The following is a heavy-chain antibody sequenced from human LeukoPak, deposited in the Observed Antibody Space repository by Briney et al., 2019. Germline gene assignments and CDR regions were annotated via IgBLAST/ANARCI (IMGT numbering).Heavy chain of an antibody. V-gene: IGHV3-23*01. D-gene: IGHD2-2*01. CDR3: AKDPANQLLYPAHFSH. CDR2: ISGSGVST. J-gene: IGHJ1*01. Sequence: PGGSLRLSCAASGFTFSSYVMNWVRKAPGKGLEWVSAISGSGVSTSYADSVKGRFTISRDNSKNTLYLRMNSLRAEDTAIYFCAKDPANQLLYPAHFSHWGQGTLVTVSS. CDR1: GFTFSSYV.